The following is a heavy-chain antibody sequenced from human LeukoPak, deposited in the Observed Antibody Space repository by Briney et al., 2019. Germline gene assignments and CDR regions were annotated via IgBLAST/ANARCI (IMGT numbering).Heavy chain of an antibody. J-gene: IGHJ4*01. V-gene: IGHV3-7*01. CDR2: IKQDGSEK. D-gene: IGHD1-26*01. Sequence: PGGTLRLSCAASGFTFSSYWMSWVRQAPGKGLEWVANIKQDGSEKYYVDSVKGRFTISKDNAKNSLYLQMNSLRAEDTAVYYCAREFVVGAASDHWAQGTLVPVSS. CDR1: GFTFSSYW. CDR3: AREFVVGAASDH.